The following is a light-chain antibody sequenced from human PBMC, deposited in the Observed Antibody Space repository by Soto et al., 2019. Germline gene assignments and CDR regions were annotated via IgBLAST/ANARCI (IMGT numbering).Light chain of an antibody. Sequence: EVVLAQSPGTLSLSPGERATLSCRASQSVSSRLAWYQQKPGQAPRLLISGASDRASGFPDRFSGSGSGTDFTLTISRLEPEDFAVYFCQQYGVSPITFGQGTRLEIK. J-gene: IGKJ5*01. CDR2: GAS. CDR3: QQYGVSPIT. V-gene: IGKV3-20*01. CDR1: QSVSSR.